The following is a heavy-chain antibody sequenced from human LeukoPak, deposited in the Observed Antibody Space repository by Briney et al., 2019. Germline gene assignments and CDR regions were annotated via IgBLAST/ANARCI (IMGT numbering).Heavy chain of an antibody. D-gene: IGHD3/OR15-3a*01. CDR1: GFTFSSYG. V-gene: IGHV3-30*03. J-gene: IGHJ4*02. CDR2: ISYDGSNE. Sequence: PGGSLRLSCAASGFTFSSYGMHWVRQAPGKGLEWVALISYDGSNEYYADSVKGRFTISRDNSKNTLYLQMNGLRADDTAVYYCARDSGFSGTQRGEYWGQGTLITVSS. CDR3: ARDSGFSGTQRGEY.